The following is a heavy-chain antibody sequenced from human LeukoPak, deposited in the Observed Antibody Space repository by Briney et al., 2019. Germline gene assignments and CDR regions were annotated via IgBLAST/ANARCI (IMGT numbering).Heavy chain of an antibody. CDR1: VFTVSSNS. CDR2: IYSDNT. D-gene: IGHD4/OR15-4a*01. Sequence: GGSLRLSCTVSVFTVSSNSMSWVRQGPGKGLEWVSFIYSDNTHYSDSVKGRFTISRDNSKNPLNLQMNSLRAEGTAVYYCARRAGAYSHPYDYWGQGTLVTVSS. CDR3: ARRAGAYSHPYDY. J-gene: IGHJ4*02. V-gene: IGHV3-53*01.